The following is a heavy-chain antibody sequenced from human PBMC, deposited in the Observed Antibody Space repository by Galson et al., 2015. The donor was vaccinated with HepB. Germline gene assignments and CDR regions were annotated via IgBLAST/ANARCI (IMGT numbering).Heavy chain of an antibody. V-gene: IGHV3-30*18. CDR1: GFTFSSYG. D-gene: IGHD3-3*02. Sequence: SLRLSCAASGFTFSSYGMHWVRQAPGKGLEWVAVISYDGSNKYYADSVKGRFTISRDNSKNTLYLQMNSLRAEDTAVYYCAKSHFRLIYYYYGMDVWGQGTTVTVSS. J-gene: IGHJ6*02. CDR3: AKSHFRLIYYYYGMDV. CDR2: ISYDGSNK.